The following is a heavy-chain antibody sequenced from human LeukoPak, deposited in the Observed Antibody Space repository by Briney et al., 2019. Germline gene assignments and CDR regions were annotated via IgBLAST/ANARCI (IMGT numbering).Heavy chain of an antibody. V-gene: IGHV3-23*01. Sequence: GALRLSCAASGITFSSYAMHWVRQAPGKGLEWVSTITGSGDRTYYADSVRGRFIISRDNSKNTLYLQLNSLRAEDTAVYYCAEAAAGPIDYWGQGTLVTVSS. J-gene: IGHJ4*02. CDR1: GITFSSYA. CDR3: AEAAAGPIDY. CDR2: ITGSGDRT. D-gene: IGHD6-13*01.